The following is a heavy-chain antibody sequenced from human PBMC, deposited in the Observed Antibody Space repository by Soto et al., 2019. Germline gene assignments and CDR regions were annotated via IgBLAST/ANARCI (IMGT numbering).Heavy chain of an antibody. V-gene: IGHV3-48*03. J-gene: IGHJ4*02. CDR1: GFTFSSYE. D-gene: IGHD3-10*01. CDR3: ARERWGSGSRSLDY. Sequence: EVQLVESGGGLVQPGGSLRLSCVASGFTFSSYEMNWVRQAPGKGLEWVSYISSGGGTIYYADSVKGRFSISRDNAKNSLYLQINSLRAEDTAVYYCARERWGSGSRSLDYWGQGTLVTVSS. CDR2: ISSGGGTI.